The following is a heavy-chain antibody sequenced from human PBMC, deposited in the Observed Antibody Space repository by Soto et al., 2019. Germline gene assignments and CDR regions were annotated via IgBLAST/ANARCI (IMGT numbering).Heavy chain of an antibody. CDR3: ARDLAPYNYYGSGSYSTTLFDY. CDR1: GFTFSSYS. CDR2: ISSSSSTI. J-gene: IGHJ4*02. V-gene: IGHV3-48*04. Sequence: GGSLRLSCAASGFTFSSYSMNWVRQAPGKGLEWVSYISSSSSTIYYADSVKGRFTISRDNAKNSLYLQMNSLRAEDTAVYYCARDLAPYNYYGSGSYSTTLFDYWGQGTLVTVSS. D-gene: IGHD3-10*01.